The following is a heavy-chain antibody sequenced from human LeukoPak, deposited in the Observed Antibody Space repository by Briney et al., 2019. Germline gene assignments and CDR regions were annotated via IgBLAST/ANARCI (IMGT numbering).Heavy chain of an antibody. CDR1: GGSLSPYY. Sequence: SETLFLTCTISGGSLSPYYWNWIRQPAGKGLEWIGRIYSSGTTNYNPSLRSRVSMSVDTSKNQFSLKLSSVIAADTAVYYRAREGGYCNSGYCYISLDYWGQGALLTVSS. V-gene: IGHV4-4*07. CDR2: IYSSGTT. J-gene: IGHJ4*02. CDR3: AREGGYCNSGYCYISLDY. D-gene: IGHD2-2*02.